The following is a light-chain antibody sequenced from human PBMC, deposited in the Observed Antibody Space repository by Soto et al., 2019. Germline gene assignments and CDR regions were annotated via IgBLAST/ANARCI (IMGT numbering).Light chain of an antibody. Sequence: QSALTQPASVSGSPGQSITISCTATASDVGDYNYVSWFQRYPGKAPKLMIYDVSNRPSGVSNRFSGSKSGNTASLTISGLQAEDEADYYCSSYPRTRTHVISGGGTKLTVL. CDR2: DVS. V-gene: IGLV2-14*01. CDR3: SSYPRTRTHVI. J-gene: IGLJ2*01. CDR1: ASDVGDYNY.